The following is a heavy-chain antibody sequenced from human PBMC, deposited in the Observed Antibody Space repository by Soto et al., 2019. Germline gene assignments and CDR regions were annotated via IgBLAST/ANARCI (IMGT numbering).Heavy chain of an antibody. CDR3: AKDRRAGGNSAFYFDF. CDR2: ISATGGGT. V-gene: IGHV3-23*01. CDR1: GFKFSNYA. D-gene: IGHD3-16*01. Sequence: GGSLRLSCAASGFKFSNYAMSWVRQAPGKGLEWVSLISATGGGTYYTDSVKGRFTISRDNSHNTLYLQVHSLTAEDTAVYYCAKDRRAGGNSAFYFDFWGQGAQVTVSS. J-gene: IGHJ4*02.